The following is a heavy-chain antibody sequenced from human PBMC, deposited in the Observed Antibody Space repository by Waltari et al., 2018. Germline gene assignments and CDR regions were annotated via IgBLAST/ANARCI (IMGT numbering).Heavy chain of an antibody. CDR1: GFTFSSFW. Sequence: EVHLVESGGGLVRPGGSLRLSCAASGFTFSSFWMHWVRQAPGKGPQWVASSSGDWAGTHYADSVRCRFTISRDNANNMVYLQMNSLSDDDTATYFCARASISRDTGNTFDSWGQGNLVTVSS. D-gene: IGHD5-18*01. CDR2: SSGDWAGT. V-gene: IGHV3-74*01. CDR3: ARASISRDTGNTFDS. J-gene: IGHJ4*02.